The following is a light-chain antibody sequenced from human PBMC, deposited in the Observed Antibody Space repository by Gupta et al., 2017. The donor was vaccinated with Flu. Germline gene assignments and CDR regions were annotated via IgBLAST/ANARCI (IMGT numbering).Light chain of an antibody. CDR2: GTS. Sequence: EIVLTQSPATLSVSPGERATLSCRASQYIRDNNLAWYQQKPGQAPRLLLSGTSTRATGIPVRFSGSGSGTEFTLTISSLQSEDFAFYYCQQYNNWPPLVTFGPGTRVDIK. V-gene: IGKV3-15*01. J-gene: IGKJ3*01. CDR3: QQYNNWPPLVT. CDR1: QYIRDNN.